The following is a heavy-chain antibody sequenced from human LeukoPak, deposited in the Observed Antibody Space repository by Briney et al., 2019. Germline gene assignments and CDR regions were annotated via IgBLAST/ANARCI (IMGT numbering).Heavy chain of an antibody. CDR1: GFTFSSYW. J-gene: IGHJ6*03. V-gene: IGHV3-7*01. CDR3: ARSGLRGVRDYYYYYMDV. Sequence: TGGSLRLSCAASGFTFSSYWMSWVRQAPGKGLEWVANIKQDGSEKYYVDSVKGRFTISRDNAKNSLYLQMNSLRAEDTAVYYCARSGLRGVRDYYYYYMDVWGKGTTVTVSS. CDR2: IKQDGSEK. D-gene: IGHD1-1*01.